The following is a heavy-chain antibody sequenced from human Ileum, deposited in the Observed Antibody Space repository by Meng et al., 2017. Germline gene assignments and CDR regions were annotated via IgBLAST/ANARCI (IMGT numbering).Heavy chain of an antibody. D-gene: IGHD3-9*01. CDR2: IEHTGST. CDR3: ARAYYDPLTGGDY. CDR1: GGSFNGYY. Sequence: SGTLSPTCAVLGGSFNGYYWSWLRQPPGKGRGGIGEIEHTGSTNYSPSLKSRVSISVDTSKKQFSLKLRSVTAADTAVYYCARAYYDPLTGGDYWGQGTLVTVSS. V-gene: IGHV4-34*01. J-gene: IGHJ4*02.